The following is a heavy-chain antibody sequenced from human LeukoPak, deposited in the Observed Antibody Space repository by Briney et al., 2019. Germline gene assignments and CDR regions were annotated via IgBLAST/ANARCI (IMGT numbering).Heavy chain of an antibody. CDR2: IYYSGST. J-gene: IGHJ5*02. CDR1: GGSISSSSYY. CDR3: AEGGSGWYLNWFDP. D-gene: IGHD6-19*01. V-gene: IGHV4-39*01. Sequence: SETLSLTGTVSGGSISSSSYYWGWIRQPPGKGLEWIGSIYYSGSTYYNPSLKSRVTISVDTSKNQFSLKLSSVTAADTAVYYCAEGGSGWYLNWFDPWGQGTLVTVSS.